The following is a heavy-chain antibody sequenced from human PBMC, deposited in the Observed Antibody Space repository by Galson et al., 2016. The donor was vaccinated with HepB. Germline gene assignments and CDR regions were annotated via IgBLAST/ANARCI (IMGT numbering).Heavy chain of an antibody. Sequence: SLRLSCAASGFTFSSYAMHWVRQAPGKGLEWVAVISNDGSKNNYADSVKGRFTISRDNSKNTLNLEMNSLRVEDMAVYHCARRLPGFYFFDYWGQGTLVTVSS. CDR2: ISNDGSKN. CDR1: GFTFSSYA. CDR3: ARRLPGFYFFDY. V-gene: IGHV3-30*04. J-gene: IGHJ4*02. D-gene: IGHD3-3*01.